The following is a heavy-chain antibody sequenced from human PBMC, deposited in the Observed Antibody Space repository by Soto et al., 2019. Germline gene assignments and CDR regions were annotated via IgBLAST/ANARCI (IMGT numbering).Heavy chain of an antibody. CDR2: ISSSGGKI. J-gene: IGHJ6*02. V-gene: IGHV3-23*01. Sequence: EVQLLESGGGLVQPGGSLRLSCAASGFTFNNYAMSWVRQAPGEGLEWVSGISSSGGKIYYADSVKGRFTISRDSSKSPLNLQMNSLRAGDTAVYHCAKARSDIPPSGVAVWAQGPTVTVPS. CDR1: GFTFNNYA. CDR3: AKARSDIPPSGVAV.